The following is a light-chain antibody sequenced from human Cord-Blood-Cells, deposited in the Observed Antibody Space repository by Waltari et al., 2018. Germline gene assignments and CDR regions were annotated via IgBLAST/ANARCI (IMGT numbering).Light chain of an antibody. Sequence: DIQMTQSPSTLSASVGDRVTITCRASQSSSSWLAWYQQKPGKAPKLLIYKASSLESGVPSRFSGSGSGTEFTLTISSPQPDDFATYYCQQYNSYPWTFGQGTKVEIK. CDR3: QQYNSYPWT. CDR2: KAS. V-gene: IGKV1-5*03. CDR1: QSSSSW. J-gene: IGKJ1*01.